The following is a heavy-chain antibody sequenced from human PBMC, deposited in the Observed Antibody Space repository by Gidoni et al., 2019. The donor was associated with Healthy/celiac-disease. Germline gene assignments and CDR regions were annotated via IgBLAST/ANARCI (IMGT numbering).Heavy chain of an antibody. D-gene: IGHD1-26*01. CDR3: ARDSLYSGYLDY. V-gene: IGHV3-30*04. Sequence: QVQLVESGGGVVQPGRSLRLSGAASGFTFSSYAMPWVRQAPGKGLEWVAVISYDGSNKYYADSVKGRFTISRDNSKNTLYLQMNSLRAEDTAVYYCARDSLYSGYLDYWGQGTLVTVSS. CDR2: ISYDGSNK. J-gene: IGHJ4*02. CDR1: GFTFSSYA.